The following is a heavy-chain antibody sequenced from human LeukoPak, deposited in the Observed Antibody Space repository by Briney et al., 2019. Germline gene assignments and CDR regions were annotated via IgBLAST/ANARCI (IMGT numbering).Heavy chain of an antibody. D-gene: IGHD6-6*01. J-gene: IGHJ4*02. CDR3: AKVPYSSSCFDY. CDR2: ISGSGGST. CDR1: GFTFSSYA. V-gene: IGHV3-23*01. Sequence: GGSLRLSCAASGFTFSSYAMSWVRQAPGKGLEWVSAISGSGGSTYYADSVKGRFTISRDNSKNTLYLQMNSLRADDTAVYYCAKVPYSSSCFDYWGQGTLVIVSS.